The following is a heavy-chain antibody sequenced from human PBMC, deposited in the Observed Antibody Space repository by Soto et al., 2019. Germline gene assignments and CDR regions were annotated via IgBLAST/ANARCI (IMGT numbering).Heavy chain of an antibody. CDR2: MYSSGTI. V-gene: IGHV4-59*12. D-gene: IGHD2-2*01. J-gene: IGHJ4*02. Sequence: SETLSLTCTVSGGSMSGYYWNWIRQPPGKGLEWIGYMYSSGTIRYNPSLKSRVSISMDTSTNHFYLTLSSVTATDTAMYYCEREFRTEPSCQLDNWGQGTPVTVSS. CDR3: EREFRTEPSCQLDN. CDR1: GGSMSGYY.